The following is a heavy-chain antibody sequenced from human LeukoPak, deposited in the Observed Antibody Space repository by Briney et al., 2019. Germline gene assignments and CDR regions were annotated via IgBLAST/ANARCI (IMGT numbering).Heavy chain of an antibody. CDR3: ARETLTRLDY. CDR2: IISSGRTT. Sequence: AGGTVRLSCAASGFTLSSYGRNWVRQGPGKGLEWVSYIISSGRTTYYADSVKGRFTSSRDNAKNSLFLQMNSLRGEDTAVYYCARETLTRLDYWGQGTLVTESS. CDR1: GFTLSSYG. D-gene: IGHD4/OR15-4a*01. J-gene: IGHJ4*02. V-gene: IGHV3-48*03.